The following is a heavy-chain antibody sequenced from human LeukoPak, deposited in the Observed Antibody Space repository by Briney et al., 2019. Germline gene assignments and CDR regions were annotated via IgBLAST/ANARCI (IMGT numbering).Heavy chain of an antibody. J-gene: IGHJ4*02. CDR3: ARGPSPYNTTWHGDF. CDR2: ISVYNGNT. V-gene: IGHV1-18*01. CDR1: GYTFTSYD. Sequence: ASAKVSCKASGYTFTSYDITWVRQAPGQGLEWMGWISVYNGNTNYAQKFQGRVTMTTDTSTSTAYMELRSLRSDDTAMYYCARGPSPYNTTWHGDFWGRGTLVTVSS. D-gene: IGHD1-14*01.